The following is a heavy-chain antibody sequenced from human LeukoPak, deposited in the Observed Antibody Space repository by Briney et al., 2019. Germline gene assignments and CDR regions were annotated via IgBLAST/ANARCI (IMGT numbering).Heavy chain of an antibody. V-gene: IGHV3-33*08. D-gene: IGHD1-26*01. CDR2: IWYDGSNK. CDR1: GFTFSSYW. J-gene: IGHJ6*02. CDR3: ARDSGFSYGMDV. Sequence: GGSLRLSCAASGFTFSSYWMSWVRQAPGKGLEWVAVIWYDGSNKYYADSVKGRFTISRDNSKNTLYLQMNSLRAEDTAVYYCARDSGFSYGMDVWGQGTTVTVSS.